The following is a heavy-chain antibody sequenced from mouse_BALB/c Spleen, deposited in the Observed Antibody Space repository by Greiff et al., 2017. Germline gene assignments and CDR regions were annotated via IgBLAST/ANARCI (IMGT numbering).Heavy chain of an antibody. Sequence: QVQLQESGPGLVAPSQSLSITCTVSGFSLTSYGVHWVSQPPGKGLEWLGVIWAGGSTNYNSALMTRLSISKDNAKSQVFLIMNSLHTDDTAMYYCATAPPMFATEDWYFDVWGAGTTVTVSS. V-gene: IGHV2-9*02. CDR3: ATAPPMFATEDWYFDV. J-gene: IGHJ1*01. CDR2: IWAGGST. D-gene: IGHD2-9*01. CDR1: GFSLTSYG.